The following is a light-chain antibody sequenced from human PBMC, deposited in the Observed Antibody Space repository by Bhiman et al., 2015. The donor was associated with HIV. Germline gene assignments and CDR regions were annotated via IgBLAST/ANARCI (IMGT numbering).Light chain of an antibody. CDR1: NIGSQS. Sequence: SYVLTQSPSVSVAPGGTARIACGGNNIGSQSVHWYQQKPGQAPLLVIYYDSDRPSGIPERFSGSNSGNTATLTVSGIQAMDEADYYCQAWDSSTVVFGGGTKLTVL. V-gene: IGLV3-21*01. CDR3: QAWDSSTVV. J-gene: IGLJ2*01. CDR2: YDS.